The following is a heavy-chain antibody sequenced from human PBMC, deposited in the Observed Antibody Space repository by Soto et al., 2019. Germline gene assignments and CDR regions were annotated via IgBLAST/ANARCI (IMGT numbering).Heavy chain of an antibody. J-gene: IGHJ4*02. CDR1: GFTFRNYA. V-gene: IGHV3-23*01. Sequence: GGSLRLSCAASGFTFRNYAVNWVRQAPGKGLEWVSGMSGSGDGTYYTESVKGRFTISRDNSKNTLYLQMNSLRAEDTAVYYSAKAPGYCTNGVCFFDYWGQGTLVTVSS. CDR2: MSGSGDGT. CDR3: AKAPGYCTNGVCFFDY. D-gene: IGHD2-8*01.